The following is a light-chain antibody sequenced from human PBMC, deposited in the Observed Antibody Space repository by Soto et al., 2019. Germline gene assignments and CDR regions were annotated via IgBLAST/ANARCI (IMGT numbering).Light chain of an antibody. Sequence: QSALTQPASASGSPGQSITISCTGTSSDVGGYNYVSWYQQQPGKAPKLIISEVSNRPSGVAHRFSGSNSGNTASLTISGRQAEDEADYYCSSYIRSNTHVAFGGGTKLTVL. J-gene: IGLJ2*01. CDR1: SSDVGGYNY. CDR3: SSYIRSNTHVA. CDR2: EVS. V-gene: IGLV2-14*01.